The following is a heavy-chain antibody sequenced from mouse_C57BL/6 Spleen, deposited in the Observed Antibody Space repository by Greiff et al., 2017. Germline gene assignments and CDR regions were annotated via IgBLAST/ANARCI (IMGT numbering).Heavy chain of an antibody. V-gene: IGHV1-55*01. Sequence: QVQLQQSGAELVKPGASVKMSCKASGYTFTSYWITWVKQRPGQGLEWIGDIYPGSGSTNYNEKFKSKATLTVDTSSSTAYMQLSSLTSEDSAVYYCARSGWLLRDFDDWGQGTTLTVSS. J-gene: IGHJ2*01. CDR1: GYTFTSYW. CDR2: IYPGSGST. D-gene: IGHD2-3*01. CDR3: ARSGWLLRDFDD.